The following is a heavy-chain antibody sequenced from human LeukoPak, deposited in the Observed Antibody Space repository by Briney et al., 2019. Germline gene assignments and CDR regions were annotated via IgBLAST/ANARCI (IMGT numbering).Heavy chain of an antibody. J-gene: IGHJ4*02. D-gene: IGHD1-26*01. CDR2: MNPNSGNT. CDR1: GYTFTSYD. V-gene: IGHV1-8*01. Sequence: ASVKVSCKASGYTFTSYDINWVRQATGQGLEWMGWMNPNSGNTGYAQKFQGRVTMTRNTSIRTAYMELSSLRSDDTAVYYCARRDMIVGATTFDYWGQGTLVTVSS. CDR3: ARRDMIVGATTFDY.